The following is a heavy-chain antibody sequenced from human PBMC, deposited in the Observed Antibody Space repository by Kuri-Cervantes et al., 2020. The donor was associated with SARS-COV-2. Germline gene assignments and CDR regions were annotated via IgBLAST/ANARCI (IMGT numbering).Heavy chain of an antibody. CDR1: GYSFTTYG. Sequence: SVKVSCKASGYSFTTYGMSWVRQAPGQGLEWMGRIIPILGIANYAQKFQGRVTITADKSTSTAYMELSSLRSEDTAVYYCARASSGYDLDIDYWGQGTLVTVSS. CDR2: IIPILGIA. J-gene: IGHJ4*02. D-gene: IGHD5-12*01. CDR3: ARASSGYDLDIDY. V-gene: IGHV1-69*04.